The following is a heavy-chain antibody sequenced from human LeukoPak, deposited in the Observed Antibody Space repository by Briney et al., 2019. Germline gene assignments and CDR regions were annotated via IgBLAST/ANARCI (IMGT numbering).Heavy chain of an antibody. CDR2: INHSGST. Sequence: SETLSLTCAVYGGSFSVYYWSWIRQPPGKGLEWIGEINHSGSTNYNPSLKSRVTISVDTSKNQFSLKLSSVTAADTAVYYCARGNRTVTSFFDYWGQGTLVTVSS. CDR1: GGSFSVYY. V-gene: IGHV4-34*01. D-gene: IGHD4-17*01. CDR3: ARGNRTVTSFFDY. J-gene: IGHJ4*02.